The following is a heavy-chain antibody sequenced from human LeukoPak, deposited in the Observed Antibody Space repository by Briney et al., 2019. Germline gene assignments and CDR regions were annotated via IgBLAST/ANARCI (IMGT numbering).Heavy chain of an antibody. CDR1: GYTFTNEP. J-gene: IGHJ4*02. Sequence: ASVKVSCKSYGYTFTNEPLNWVRQAPGQGLEWMGWINTNTGNPTYAQGFTGRSVFSLDTSVSTAYLQISSLKAEDTAVYYCARDRLYDSSDYWGQGTLVTVSS. D-gene: IGHD3-22*01. V-gene: IGHV7-4-1*02. CDR2: INTNTGNP. CDR3: ARDRLYDSSDY.